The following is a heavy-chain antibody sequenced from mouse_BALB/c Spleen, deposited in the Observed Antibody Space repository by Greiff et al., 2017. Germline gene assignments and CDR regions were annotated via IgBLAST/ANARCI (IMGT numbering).Heavy chain of an antibody. CDR2: IDPSDSYT. CDR1: GYTFTSYW. V-gene: IGHV1S126*01. D-gene: IGHD2-14*01. J-gene: IGHJ2*01. Sequence: QVQLQQPGAELVKPGASVKISCKASGYTFTSYWMNWVKQRPGQGLEWIGEIDPSDSYTNNNQKFKDKATLTVDKSSSTAYMQLSSLTSEDSAVYYCARGYRSHYFDYWGQGTTLTVSS. CDR3: ARGYRSHYFDY.